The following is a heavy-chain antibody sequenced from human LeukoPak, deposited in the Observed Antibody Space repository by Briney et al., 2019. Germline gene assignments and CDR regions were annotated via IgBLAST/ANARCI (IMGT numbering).Heavy chain of an antibody. J-gene: IGHJ4*02. CDR3: ARGMNGGYFDY. Sequence: GASVKVSCKASGYTFTSYSMHWVRQAPGQRLEWMGWINAGNGNTKYSQKFQGRVTITRDTSASTAYMELSSLRSEDTAVYYCARGMNGGYFDYWGQGTLVTVSS. CDR1: GYTFTSYS. D-gene: IGHD1-1*01. V-gene: IGHV1-3*01. CDR2: INAGNGNT.